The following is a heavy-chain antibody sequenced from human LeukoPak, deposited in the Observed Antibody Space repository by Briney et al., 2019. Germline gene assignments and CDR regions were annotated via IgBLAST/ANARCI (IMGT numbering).Heavy chain of an antibody. J-gene: IGHJ3*02. D-gene: IGHD3-22*01. V-gene: IGHV3-53*01. CDR3: ARENSEYYYDSSGYAFDI. CDR1: GFTFSSYW. Sequence: PGGSLRLSCAASGFTFSSYWMHWVRQAPGKGLEWVSVIYSGGSTYYADSVKGRFTIYRDNSKSTLYLQMNSLRAEDTAVYYCARENSEYYYDSSGYAFDIWGQGTMVTVSS. CDR2: IYSGGST.